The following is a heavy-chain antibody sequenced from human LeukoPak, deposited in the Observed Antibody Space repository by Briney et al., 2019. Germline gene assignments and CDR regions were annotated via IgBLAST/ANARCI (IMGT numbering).Heavy chain of an antibody. CDR2: IWYDGSNK. Sequence: PGGSLRLSCAASGFTFGSYGMHWVRQAPGKGLEWVAVIWYDGSNKYYADSVKGRFTISRDNSKNTLYLQMNSLRAEDTAVYYCARDSIGIIAVAGTRGLVDYWGQGTLVTVSS. CDR1: GFTFGSYG. D-gene: IGHD6-19*01. CDR3: ARDSIGIIAVAGTRGLVDY. J-gene: IGHJ4*02. V-gene: IGHV3-33*01.